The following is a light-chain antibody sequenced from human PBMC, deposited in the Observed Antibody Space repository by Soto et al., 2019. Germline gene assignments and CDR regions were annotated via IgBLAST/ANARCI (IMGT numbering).Light chain of an antibody. Sequence: QSALTQPASVSGSPGQSITISCTGTSSDVGGYNYVSWYQQHPGKAPKLMIYDVSNRPSGVSNRFSGSKSGNTASLTISGLQAEDGADYYCSSYTSSSTLVVFGGRNKVTVL. J-gene: IGLJ2*01. CDR2: DVS. V-gene: IGLV2-14*01. CDR3: SSYTSSSTLVV. CDR1: SSDVGGYNY.